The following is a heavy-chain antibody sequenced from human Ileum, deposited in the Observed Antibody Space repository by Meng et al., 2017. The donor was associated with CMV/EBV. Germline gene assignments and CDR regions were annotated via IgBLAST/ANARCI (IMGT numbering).Heavy chain of an antibody. V-gene: IGHV4-4*07. CDR3: ARDRFDP. CDR2: ILGTGNS. Sequence: VQLQESGLGLPKPSQTLTLPCTVAGSTLHDYYWRRIPQPAGLELEWIGRILGTGNSNYTLSIRSRVTMSVDTSKYQFSLNLTSVAAAGVAVYFCARDRFDPWGQGPLVTVSS. J-gene: IGHJ5*02. CDR1: GSTLHDYY.